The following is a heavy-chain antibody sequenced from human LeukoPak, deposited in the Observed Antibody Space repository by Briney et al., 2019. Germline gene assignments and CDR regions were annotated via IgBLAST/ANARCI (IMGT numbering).Heavy chain of an antibody. CDR3: ARDSTGGYPDY. Sequence: GAFVKVSCKASGYTFTDYYIHWVRQAPGQGLEYMGWISPNSGGTNYAQMFQGRVTMTSDTSINTAFMELRSLRSDDTAVFYCARDSTGGYPDYWGQGTLVTVSA. CDR1: GYTFTDYY. J-gene: IGHJ4*02. V-gene: IGHV1-2*02. CDR2: ISPNSGGT. D-gene: IGHD7-27*01.